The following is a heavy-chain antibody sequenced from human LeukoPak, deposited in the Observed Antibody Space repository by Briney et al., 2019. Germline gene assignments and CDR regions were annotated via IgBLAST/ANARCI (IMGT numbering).Heavy chain of an antibody. J-gene: IGHJ4*02. V-gene: IGHV4-38-2*02. D-gene: IGHD5-12*01. CDR2: IYHSGST. Sequence: SETLSLTCTVSGYSISSGYYWGWIRQPPGKGLEWIGSIYHSGSTYYNPSLKSRVTISVDTSKNQFSLKLSSVTAADTAVYYCARLGGYHTEDFDYWGQGTLVTVSS. CDR3: ARLGGYHTEDFDY. CDR1: GYSISSGYY.